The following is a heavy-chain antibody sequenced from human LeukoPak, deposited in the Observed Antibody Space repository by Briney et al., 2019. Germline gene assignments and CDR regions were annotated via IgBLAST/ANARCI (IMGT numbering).Heavy chain of an antibody. V-gene: IGHV3-21*01. D-gene: IGHD2-15*01. Sequence: NAGGSLRLSCVASGFKFSNYNMNWVRQAPGKGLEWVSSISSSSSYIYYADSVKGRFTISRDNAKNSLYLQMNSLRAEDTAVYYCAGGAPYCSGANCMYYFDYWGQGTLVTVSS. CDR2: ISSSSSYI. CDR1: GFKFSNYN. CDR3: AGGAPYCSGANCMYYFDY. J-gene: IGHJ4*02.